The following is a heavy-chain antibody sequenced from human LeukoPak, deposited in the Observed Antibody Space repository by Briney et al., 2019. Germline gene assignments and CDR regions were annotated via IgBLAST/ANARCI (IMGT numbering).Heavy chain of an antibody. D-gene: IGHD1-1*01. CDR3: ARDSRNGASDY. Sequence: ASVKVSCKSSGYVFTSYKMHWVRQAPGQGLEWMGIIDPTGGSTSYVQKFQGRITMTSDTATSTVYMELSSLRSEDTAVYYCARDSRNGASDYWGQGTLVTVSS. J-gene: IGHJ4*02. V-gene: IGHV1-46*01. CDR1: GYVFTSYK. CDR2: IDPTGGST.